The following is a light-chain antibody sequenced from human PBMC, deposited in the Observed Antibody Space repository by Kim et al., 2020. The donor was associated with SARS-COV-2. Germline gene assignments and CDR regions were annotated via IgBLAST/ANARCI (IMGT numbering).Light chain of an antibody. Sequence: ALGQTVRLTCQGDSLKNYYATWYQQRPGQAPLLVLYCKSNRPSGIPDRLSGSASGNTASLTITGAQAEDEADYYCTSRDSSGDHVVFGGGTKVTVL. J-gene: IGLJ2*01. V-gene: IGLV3-19*01. CDR2: CKS. CDR3: TSRDSSGDHVV. CDR1: SLKNYY.